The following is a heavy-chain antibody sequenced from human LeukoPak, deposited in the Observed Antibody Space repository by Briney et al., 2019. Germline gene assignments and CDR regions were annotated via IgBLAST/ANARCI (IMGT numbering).Heavy chain of an antibody. CDR1: GFTFGDYA. CDR2: ISWNSGSI. CDR3: ARGMEWLRTDDY. D-gene: IGHD5-12*01. V-gene: IGHV3-9*01. J-gene: IGHJ4*02. Sequence: GGSLRLSCAASGFTFGDYALHWVRQLPGKGLEWVSGISWNSGSIGYADSVKGRITISRDNAKNSLYLQMNSLRAEDTAVYYCARGMEWLRTDDYWGQGTLVTVSS.